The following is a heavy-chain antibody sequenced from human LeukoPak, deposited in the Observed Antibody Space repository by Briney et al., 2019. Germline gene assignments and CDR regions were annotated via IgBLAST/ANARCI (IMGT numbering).Heavy chain of an antibody. D-gene: IGHD3-3*01. CDR1: GFTFSSYG. CDR2: ISSDGSNK. Sequence: PGRSLRLSCAASGFTFSSYGMYWVRQAPGKGLEWLAVISSDGSNKYYADSVKGRFTISRDNSKNTLDLQMNSLRTEDTAVYYCAKGHCDFWSGHFDFWGQGTLVTVSS. CDR3: AKGHCDFWSGHFDF. V-gene: IGHV3-30*18. J-gene: IGHJ4*02.